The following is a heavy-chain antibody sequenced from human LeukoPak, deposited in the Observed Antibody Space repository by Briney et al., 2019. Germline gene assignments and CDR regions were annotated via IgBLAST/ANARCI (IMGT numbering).Heavy chain of an antibody. J-gene: IGHJ4*02. CDR1: GFTFSSYA. Sequence: LSGGSLRLSCAASGFTFSSYAMSWVRQAPGKGLEWVSAISGSGGSTYYADSVEGRFTISRDNSKNTLYLQMNSLRAEDTAVYYCAKVSGSGGTKYQPFDYWGQGTLVTVSS. CDR3: AKVSGSGGTKYQPFDY. CDR2: ISGSGGST. V-gene: IGHV3-23*01. D-gene: IGHD2-15*01.